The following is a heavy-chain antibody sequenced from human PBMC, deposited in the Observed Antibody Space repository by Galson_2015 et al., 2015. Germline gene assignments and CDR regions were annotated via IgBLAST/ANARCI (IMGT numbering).Heavy chain of an antibody. V-gene: IGHV3-30-3*01. CDR3: ARSSSNGFTH. Sequence: SLRLFCAASGFTFSSYAMHWVRQAPGKGLEWVAVISYDGSNKYYADSVKGRFTISRDNSKNTLHLQMNSLRAEDAAIYYCARSSSNGFTHWGQGTLVTVSS. CDR1: GFTFSSYA. J-gene: IGHJ4*02. D-gene: IGHD3-22*01. CDR2: ISYDGSNK.